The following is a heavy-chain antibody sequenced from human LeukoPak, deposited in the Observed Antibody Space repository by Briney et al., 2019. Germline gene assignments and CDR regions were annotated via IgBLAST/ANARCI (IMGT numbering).Heavy chain of an antibody. CDR1: GYSFTSYW. Sequence: GESLKISCKGSGYSFTSYWIGWVRQMPGKGLEWMGIIYPGDSDTRYSPSFQGQVTISADKSISTAYLQWSSLKASDTAMYYCARRSSGYCSSTSYYTGTYYYGMDVWGQGTTVTVSS. CDR3: ARRSSGYCSSTSYYTGTYYYGMDV. D-gene: IGHD2-2*02. J-gene: IGHJ6*02. CDR2: IYPGDSDT. V-gene: IGHV5-51*01.